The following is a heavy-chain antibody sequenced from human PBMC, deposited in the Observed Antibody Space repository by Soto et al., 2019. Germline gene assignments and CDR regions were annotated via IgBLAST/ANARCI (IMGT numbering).Heavy chain of an antibody. V-gene: IGHV6-1*01. J-gene: IGHJ4*02. CDR3: ARGVAGSGFDL. D-gene: IGHD6-19*01. CDR2: TYYRSNWRH. CDR1: GDSVASNTAA. Sequence: SQTTARTFAISGDSVASNTAAWNWIRSSPSRGLEWLGRTYYRSNWRHDYAVSVKSRITVNPDTSKNHFSLQLNSVTLDDTAVHYGARGVAGSGFDLWGQGAQVTV.